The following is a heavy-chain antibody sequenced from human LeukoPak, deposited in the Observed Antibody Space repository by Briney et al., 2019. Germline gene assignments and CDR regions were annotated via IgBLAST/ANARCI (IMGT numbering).Heavy chain of an antibody. D-gene: IGHD2-2*01. CDR1: GYTLTELS. J-gene: IGHJ4*02. CDR3: ATILGYCSSTSCFRSYYFDY. V-gene: IGHV1-24*01. Sequence: ASVKVSCKVSGYTLTELSMHWVRQAPGKGLEWMGGFDPEDGETIYAQKFQGRVTMTEDTSTDTAYMELSSLRSEDTAVYYCATILGYCSSTSCFRSYYFDYWGQGTLVTVSS. CDR2: FDPEDGET.